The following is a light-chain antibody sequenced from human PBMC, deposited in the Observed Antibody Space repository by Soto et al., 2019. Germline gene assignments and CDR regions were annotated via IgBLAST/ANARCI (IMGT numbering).Light chain of an antibody. Sequence: QSVLTQPPSVSGAPGQRVTISCTGSSSNIGAGCDVHWYQQLPGTAPKLLIYGNSNRPSGVPDRFSGSKSGTSASLAITGLQAEDEADFYCQSYDSSLSAYVFGTGTKHTVL. CDR2: GNS. J-gene: IGLJ1*01. CDR1: SSNIGAGCD. V-gene: IGLV1-40*01. CDR3: QSYDSSLSAYV.